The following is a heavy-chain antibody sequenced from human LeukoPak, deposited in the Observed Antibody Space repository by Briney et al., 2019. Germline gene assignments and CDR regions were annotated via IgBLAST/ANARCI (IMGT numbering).Heavy chain of an antibody. V-gene: IGHV5-10-1*01. CDR3: ARHIYGDHPYYYGMDV. J-gene: IGHJ6*04. D-gene: IGHD4-17*01. Sequence: GESLKISCKGSGYSLTSYWISWVRQMPGKGLEWMGRIDPSDSYTNYSPSFQGHVTTSADKSISTAYLQWSSLKASDTAMYYCARHIYGDHPYYYGMDVWGKGTTVTVSS. CDR1: GYSLTSYW. CDR2: IDPSDSYT.